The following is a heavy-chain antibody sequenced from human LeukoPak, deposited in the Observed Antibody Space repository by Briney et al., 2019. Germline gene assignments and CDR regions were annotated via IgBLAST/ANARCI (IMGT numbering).Heavy chain of an antibody. CDR2: IRPDGSED. Sequence: PGGSLRLSCAASGFTFSNYWMSWVRQAPGKGLEWVASIRPDGSEDYYMDSVKGRFTISRDNAENSLYLQMNSLRAEDTAVYYCAGLMGGVTTYDCWGQGTLVTVSS. CDR3: AGLMGGVTTYDC. D-gene: IGHD4-11*01. CDR1: GFTFSNYW. V-gene: IGHV3-7*01. J-gene: IGHJ4*02.